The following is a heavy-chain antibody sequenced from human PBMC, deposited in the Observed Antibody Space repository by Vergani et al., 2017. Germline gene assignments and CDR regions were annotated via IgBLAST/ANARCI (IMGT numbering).Heavy chain of an antibody. J-gene: IGHJ3*02. Sequence: QVQLVESGGGVVQPGRSLRLSCAASGFTFSSYAMHWVRQAPGKGLEWVAVISYDGSNKYYADSVKGRFTISRDNSKNTLYLQMNSLRAEDTAVYYCAKGALAARPISRGAFDIWGQGTMVTVSS. CDR1: GFTFSSYA. V-gene: IGHV3-30*04. CDR3: AKGALAARPISRGAFDI. D-gene: IGHD6-6*01. CDR2: ISYDGSNK.